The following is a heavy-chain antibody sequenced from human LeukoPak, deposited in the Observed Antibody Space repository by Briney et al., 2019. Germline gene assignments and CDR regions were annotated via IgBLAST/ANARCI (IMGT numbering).Heavy chain of an antibody. CDR1: GYTFTSYY. J-gene: IGHJ4*02. CDR3: ARELGMEVAESLGY. V-gene: IGHV1-46*01. Sequence: GASVKVSCKASGYTFTSYYMHWVRQAPGQGLEWMGIINPSGGSTSYAQKFQGRVTMTRDTSISTAYMELSRLRSDDTAVYYCARELGMEVAESLGYWGQGTLVTVSS. D-gene: IGHD3-3*01. CDR2: INPSGGST.